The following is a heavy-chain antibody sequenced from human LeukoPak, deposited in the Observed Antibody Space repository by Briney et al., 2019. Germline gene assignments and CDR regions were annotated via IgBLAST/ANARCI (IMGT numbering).Heavy chain of an antibody. J-gene: IGHJ4*02. V-gene: IGHV3-53*01. CDR1: GFTVSSNY. CDR2: IYSGGST. CDR3: ARARRGTFARYYFDY. D-gene: IGHD3-16*01. Sequence: GGSLRLSCAASGFTVSSNYMSWVRQAPGKGLEWVSVIYSGGSTYYADSVKGRFTIPRDNSKNTLYLQMNSLRAEDTAVYYCARARRGTFARYYFDYWGQGTLVTVSS.